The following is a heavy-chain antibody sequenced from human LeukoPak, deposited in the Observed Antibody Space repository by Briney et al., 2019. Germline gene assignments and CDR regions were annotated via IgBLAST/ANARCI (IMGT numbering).Heavy chain of an antibody. J-gene: IGHJ4*02. D-gene: IGHD1-26*01. CDR1: GFTFSSYA. Sequence: GGSQRLSCAASGFTFSSYAMSWVRQAPGKGLQWVSAISSSGWRTYYADSVKGRFTISRDNSKYTLYLQMNSLRAEDTALYYCAKPVGGGLEPDYWGQGTLVTVYS. CDR2: ISSSGWRT. V-gene: IGHV3-23*01. CDR3: AKPVGGGLEPDY.